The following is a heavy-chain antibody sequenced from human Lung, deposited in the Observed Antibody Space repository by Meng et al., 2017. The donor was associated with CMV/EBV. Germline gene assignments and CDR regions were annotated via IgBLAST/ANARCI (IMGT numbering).Heavy chain of an antibody. CDR2: IKSDGSST. J-gene: IGHJ5*02. CDR3: ARAYDSSGYFNWFDP. Sequence: SGFTFSSYWMHWVRQAPGKGLVWVSRIKSDGSSTSYADSVKGRFTISRDNAKNTLYLQMNSLRAEDTAVYYCARAYDSSGYFNWFDPWGQGTLVTVSS. D-gene: IGHD3-22*01. V-gene: IGHV3-74*01. CDR1: GFTFSSYW.